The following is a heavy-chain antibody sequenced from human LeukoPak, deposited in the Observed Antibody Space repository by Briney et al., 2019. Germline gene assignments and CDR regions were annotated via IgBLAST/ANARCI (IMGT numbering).Heavy chain of an antibody. CDR3: ARGPTGYSTTSLYVEY. CDR1: CYSISSGYY. D-gene: IGHD6-6*01. J-gene: IGHJ4*02. CDR2: IYHSGST. V-gene: IGHV4-38-2*02. Sequence: SETLSLTCTVACYSISSGYYWGWIRQPPGQGLVWIGSIYHSGSTYYNPSHKSRVTISVDTSKDQSSLKPSSVTATDTAADYCARGPTGYSTTSLYVEYWGQGTLVTVSS.